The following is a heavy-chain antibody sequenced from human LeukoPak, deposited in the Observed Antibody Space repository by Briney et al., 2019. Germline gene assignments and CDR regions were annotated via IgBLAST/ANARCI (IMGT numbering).Heavy chain of an antibody. CDR1: GFTFSSYS. V-gene: IGHV3-21*01. Sequence: GGSLRLSCAASGFTFSSYSMNWVRQAPGKGLEWVSSISSSSYIYHADSVKGRFTISRDNAKNSLYLQMNSLRAEDTAVYYCARDDATVSNAFDIWGQGTMVTVSS. CDR2: ISSSSYI. D-gene: IGHD3-16*02. CDR3: ARDDATVSNAFDI. J-gene: IGHJ3*02.